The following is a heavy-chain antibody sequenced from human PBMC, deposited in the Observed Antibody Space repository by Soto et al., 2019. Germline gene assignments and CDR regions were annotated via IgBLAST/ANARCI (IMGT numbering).Heavy chain of an antibody. Sequence: QVQLQESGPGLVKPSETLSLTCTVSGGSISSYYWSWIRQPPGKGLEWIGYIYYSGSTNYNPSLKSRVTXXVXTXXNQFSLKLSSVTAADTAVYYCARGSYGDYGYYFDYWGQGTLVTVSS. J-gene: IGHJ4*02. CDR2: IYYSGST. V-gene: IGHV4-59*01. D-gene: IGHD4-17*01. CDR3: ARGSYGDYGYYFDY. CDR1: GGSISSYY.